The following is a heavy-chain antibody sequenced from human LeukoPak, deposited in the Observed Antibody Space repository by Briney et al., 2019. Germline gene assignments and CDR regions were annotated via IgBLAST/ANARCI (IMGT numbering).Heavy chain of an antibody. J-gene: IGHJ5*02. CDR2: IWYDGSQK. CDR3: ARGGSRYLAH. D-gene: IGHD3-16*02. CDR1: GFTFNTYG. V-gene: IGHV3-33*03. Sequence: PGRSLRPSCAASGFTFNTYGMQWVRQAPGKGLEWVSIIWYDGSQKYYADSVKGRFTSSRDNSKNTLYLQMNSLRPEDTAVYYCARGGSRYLAHWGQGTLVTVSS.